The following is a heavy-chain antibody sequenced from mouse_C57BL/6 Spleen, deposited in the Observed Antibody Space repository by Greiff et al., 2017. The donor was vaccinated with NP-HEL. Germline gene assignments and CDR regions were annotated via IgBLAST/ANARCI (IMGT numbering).Heavy chain of an antibody. J-gene: IGHJ4*01. CDR3: ARNWYGSSDAMVY. Sequence: EVQRVESGGGLVKPGGSLKLSCAASGFTFSDYGMHWVRQAPEKGLEWVAYISSGSSTIYYADTVKGRFTIFRDNAKTTLFLQMTSLRSEDTAMYYCARNWYGSSDAMVYLGQGTSVTVSS. V-gene: IGHV5-17*01. CDR2: ISSGSSTI. D-gene: IGHD1-1*01. CDR1: GFTFSDYG.